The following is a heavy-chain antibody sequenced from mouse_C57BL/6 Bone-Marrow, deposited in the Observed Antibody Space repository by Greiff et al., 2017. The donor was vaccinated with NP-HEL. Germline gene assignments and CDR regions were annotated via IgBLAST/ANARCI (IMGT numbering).Heavy chain of an antibody. Sequence: QLQQSGPVLVKPGASVKMSCKASGYTFTDYYMNWVKQSHGKSLEWIGVINPYNGGTSYNQKFKGKATLTVDKSSSTAYMELNSLTSEDSAVYYCAGGVTTDGFAYWGQGTLVTVSA. CDR2: INPYNGGT. V-gene: IGHV1-19*01. J-gene: IGHJ3*01. D-gene: IGHD1-1*01. CDR3: AGGVTTDGFAY. CDR1: GYTFTDYY.